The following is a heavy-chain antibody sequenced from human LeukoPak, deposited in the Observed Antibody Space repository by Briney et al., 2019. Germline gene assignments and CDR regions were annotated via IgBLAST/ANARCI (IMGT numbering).Heavy chain of an antibody. Sequence: GGSLRLSCAASGFTFSSYGMSWVRQAPGKGREWFSAISGSGGSKYYADSVKGRFTISRDNSKNTLYLQMNSLRAEDTAVYYCATGPYDILTGYFNFDYWGQGTLVTVSS. V-gene: IGHV3-23*01. CDR1: GFTFSSYG. D-gene: IGHD3-9*01. J-gene: IGHJ4*02. CDR2: ISGSGGSK. CDR3: ATGPYDILTGYFNFDY.